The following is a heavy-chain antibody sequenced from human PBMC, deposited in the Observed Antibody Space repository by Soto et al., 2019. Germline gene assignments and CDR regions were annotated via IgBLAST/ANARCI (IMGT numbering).Heavy chain of an antibody. J-gene: IGHJ4*02. Sequence: QVQLVESGGGVVQPGRSLRLSCAASGFTFSSYGMHWVRQAPGKGLEWVAIIWFDGSNKYYADSVEGRFTITRDNSTSTLDLQMDSLRADDTAVYYCAGDKAPRQVEPNDYWGQGALVTVSS. CDR3: AGDKAPRQVEPNDY. CDR2: IWFDGSNK. CDR1: GFTFSSYG. V-gene: IGHV3-33*01. D-gene: IGHD1-1*01.